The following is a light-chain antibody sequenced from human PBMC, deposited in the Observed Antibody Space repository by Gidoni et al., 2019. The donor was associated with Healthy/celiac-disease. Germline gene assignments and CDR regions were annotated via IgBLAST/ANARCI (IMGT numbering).Light chain of an antibody. Sequence: DIQMTQYPSTLSASVGDRVTITCRASQSISSWLAWYQQKPGKAPKLLLYKASSLESGVPSRFSGSGSGTEFTLTISSLQPDDFATYYCQQYNSYSPWTFGQGTKVEIK. V-gene: IGKV1-5*03. CDR2: KAS. CDR3: QQYNSYSPWT. CDR1: QSISSW. J-gene: IGKJ1*01.